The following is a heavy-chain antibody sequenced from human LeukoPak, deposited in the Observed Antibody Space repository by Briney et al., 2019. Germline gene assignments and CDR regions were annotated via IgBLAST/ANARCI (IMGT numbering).Heavy chain of an antibody. V-gene: IGHV3-74*01. D-gene: IGHD5-24*01. CDR1: RFTFSNFW. J-gene: IGHJ4*02. Sequence: QPGGSLRLSCTASRFTFSNFWMHWVRQAPGKGLVWVSGIDTAGSATRYADSVKGRFTISRDSAKNTLFLQINSLRAEDTAVYYCARTGGWLSNFDFWGQGSLVTVSS. CDR3: ARTGGWLSNFDF. CDR2: IDTAGSAT.